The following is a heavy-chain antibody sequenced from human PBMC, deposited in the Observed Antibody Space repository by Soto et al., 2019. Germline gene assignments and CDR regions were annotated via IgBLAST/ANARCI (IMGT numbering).Heavy chain of an antibody. J-gene: IGHJ3*02. CDR2: INPSGGST. D-gene: IGHD5-18*01. CDR3: ARAKIQLWLHDAFDI. Sequence: ASVKVSCKASGYTFTSYYMHWVRQAPGQGLEWMGIINPSGGSTSYAQKFQGRVTMTRDTSTGTVYMELSSLRSEDTAVYYCARAKIQLWLHDAFDIWGQGTMVTVSS. V-gene: IGHV1-46*03. CDR1: GYTFTSYY.